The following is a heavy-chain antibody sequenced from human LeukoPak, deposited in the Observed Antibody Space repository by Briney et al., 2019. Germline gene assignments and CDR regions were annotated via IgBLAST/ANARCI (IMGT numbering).Heavy chain of an antibody. CDR3: AKHSSGEYSDY. Sequence: ASVKVSCKTSVYTFTSSGITWVRQAPGQGLEWMGWISTYNGYSKYAQNLQGRVTMTADTSTSTAYMELSSLRSDDTAVYYCAKHSSGEYSDYWGQGTLVTVSS. V-gene: IGHV1-18*01. CDR2: ISTYNGYS. CDR1: VYTFTSSG. J-gene: IGHJ4*02. D-gene: IGHD6-19*01.